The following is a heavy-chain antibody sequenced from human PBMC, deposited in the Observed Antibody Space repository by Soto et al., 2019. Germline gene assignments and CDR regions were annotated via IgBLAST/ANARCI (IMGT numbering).Heavy chain of an antibody. CDR3: ARVSDVIAAAVLDN. V-gene: IGHV4-59*01. CDR1: GGSISSYY. J-gene: IGHJ4*02. D-gene: IGHD6-13*01. CDR2: IYYSGST. Sequence: SETLSLTCTLSGGSISSYYWSWIRQPPGKGLEWIGYIYYSGSTNYNPSLKSRVTISVDTSKNQFSLKLSSVTAADTAVYYCARVSDVIAAAVLDNWGQETLVTVSS.